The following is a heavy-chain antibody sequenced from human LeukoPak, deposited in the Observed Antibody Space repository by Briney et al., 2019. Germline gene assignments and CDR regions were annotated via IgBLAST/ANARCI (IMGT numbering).Heavy chain of an antibody. J-gene: IGHJ6*02. D-gene: IGHD3-10*01. CDR1: GFTFSSYG. CDR3: AKDRSLLLWFGELMNFRGMDV. Sequence: GGSLRLSCAASGFTFSSYGMHWVRQAPGKGLEWVAVISYDGSNKYYADSVKGRFTISRDNSKNTLYLQMNSLRAEDTAVYYCAKDRSLLLWFGELMNFRGMDVWGQGTTVTVSS. CDR2: ISYDGSNK. V-gene: IGHV3-30*18.